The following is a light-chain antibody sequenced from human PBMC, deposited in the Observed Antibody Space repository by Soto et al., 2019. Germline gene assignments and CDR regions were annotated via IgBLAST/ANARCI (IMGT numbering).Light chain of an antibody. CDR3: TSYAGGNNV. CDR1: SSDVGGYNY. CDR2: EVN. V-gene: IGLV2-8*01. J-gene: IGLJ1*01. Sequence: QSALTQPPSASGSPGQSVTISCTGTSSDVGGYNYVSWYQQHPGKVPKLMVYEVNKRPSGVPYRFSGSKSGNTASLTVSGLQAEDEADYYCTSYAGGNNVFGTGTKVTVL.